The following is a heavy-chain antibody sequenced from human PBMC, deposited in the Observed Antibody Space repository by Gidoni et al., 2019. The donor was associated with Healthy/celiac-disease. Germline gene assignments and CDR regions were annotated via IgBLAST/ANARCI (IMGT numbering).Heavy chain of an antibody. CDR1: GFTFSSYA. Sequence: EVQLLESGGGLVQPGGSLRLSCSASGFTFSSYAMSWVRQAQGKGLEWVSAISGSGGSTYYADSVKGRFTISRDNSKNTLYLQMNSLRAEDTAVYYCAKDRGFWSGSIDYWGQGTLVTVSS. J-gene: IGHJ4*02. CDR2: ISGSGGST. V-gene: IGHV3-23*01. CDR3: AKDRGFWSGSIDY. D-gene: IGHD3-3*01.